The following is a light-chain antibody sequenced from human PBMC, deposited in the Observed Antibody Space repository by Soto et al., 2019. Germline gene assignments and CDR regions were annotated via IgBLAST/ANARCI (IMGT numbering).Light chain of an antibody. CDR3: QQFNSYPLT. CDR2: DAS. V-gene: IGKV1-13*02. CDR1: QGTSSA. Sequence: AIQLTQSPSSLSASVGDRVTITCRASQGTSSALTWYQQKPGKAPQLLIYDASSLESGVPSRFSGSGSGTDFTLTISSLQPEDFATYYCQQFNSYPLTFCGGTKVEIK. J-gene: IGKJ4*01.